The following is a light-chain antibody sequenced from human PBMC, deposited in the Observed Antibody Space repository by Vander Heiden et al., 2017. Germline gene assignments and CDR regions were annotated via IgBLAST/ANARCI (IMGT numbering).Light chain of an antibody. CDR1: QSISSS. CDR2: GAS. Sequence: EIVLTQSPATLSLSPGERATLSCRASQSISSSLAWYQQKPGQAPRLLIFGASHRATRIPARFSGSGSGTDFTFTIRSLEPEDIAVYYCHEHSTWPQGFGQGTRMDIK. V-gene: IGKV3-11*01. J-gene: IGKJ5*01. CDR3: HEHSTWPQG.